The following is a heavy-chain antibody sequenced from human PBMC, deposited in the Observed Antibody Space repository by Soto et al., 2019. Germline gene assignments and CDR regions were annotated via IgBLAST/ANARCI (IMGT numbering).Heavy chain of an antibody. J-gene: IGHJ5*02. CDR3: AREGGVRSP. CDR2: ISYDGSNK. CDR1: GFTFSSYG. D-gene: IGHD2-8*01. Sequence: QVQLVESGGGVIQPGRSLRLSCAASGFTFSSYGMHWVRQAPGKGLEWVAVISYDGSNKYYADSVKGRFTISRDNSKNTLYLQMNSLRAEDTAVYYCAREGGVRSPWGQGTLVTVSS. V-gene: IGHV3-30*03.